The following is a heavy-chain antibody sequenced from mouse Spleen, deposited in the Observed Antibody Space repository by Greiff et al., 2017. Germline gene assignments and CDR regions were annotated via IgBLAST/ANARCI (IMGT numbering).Heavy chain of an antibody. CDR2: IDPSDSYT. CDR3: ARLNEAMDY. CDR1: GYTFTSYW. J-gene: IGHJ4*01. V-gene: IGHV1-50*01. Sequence: QVQLQQPGAELVKPGASVKLSCKASGYTFTSYWMQWVKQRPGQGLEWIGEIDPSDSYTNYNQKFKGKATLTVDTSSSTAYMQLSSLTSEDSAVYYCARLNEAMDYWGQGTSVTVSS.